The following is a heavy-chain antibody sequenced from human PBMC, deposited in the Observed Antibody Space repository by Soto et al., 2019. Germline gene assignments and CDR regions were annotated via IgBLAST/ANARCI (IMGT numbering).Heavy chain of an antibody. D-gene: IGHD1-1*01. Sequence: APVKVSCKASGYTFTGHYMHWVRQAPGQGLAWMGWINPNSGITNYAQKFQGRVTMTRDTSITPAYLEVHSLTSDDTAVYYCATGTGHTGRTLESWGQGTPVTV. V-gene: IGHV1-2*02. J-gene: IGHJ5*02. CDR3: ATGTGHTGRTLES. CDR2: INPNSGIT. CDR1: GYTFTGHY.